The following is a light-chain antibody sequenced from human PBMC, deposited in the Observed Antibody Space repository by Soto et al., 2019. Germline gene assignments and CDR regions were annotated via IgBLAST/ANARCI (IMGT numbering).Light chain of an antibody. Sequence: VMTQSPATLSVSPGDRATLSCRASQSVGTNLAWYQQKPGQAPRLLIYDASARATGIPARFSGSGSGTEFTLTVSSLQSEDLALYYCQQYQSLTFGGGTKVDIK. CDR2: DAS. J-gene: IGKJ4*01. CDR3: QQYQSLT. CDR1: QSVGTN. V-gene: IGKV3-15*01.